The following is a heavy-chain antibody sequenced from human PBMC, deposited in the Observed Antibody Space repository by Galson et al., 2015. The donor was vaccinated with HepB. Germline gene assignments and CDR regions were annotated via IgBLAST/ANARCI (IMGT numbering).Heavy chain of an antibody. CDR1: GYTFTGYY. Sequence: SVKVSCKASGYTFTGYYMHWVRQAPGQGLEWMGRINPNSGGTNYAQKFQGRVTMTRDTSISTAYMELSRLRSDDTAVYYCARDTYCSSTSCYLERHRNYYMDVWGKGTTVTVSS. V-gene: IGHV1-2*06. J-gene: IGHJ6*03. CDR2: INPNSGGT. D-gene: IGHD2-2*01. CDR3: ARDTYCSSTSCYLERHRNYYMDV.